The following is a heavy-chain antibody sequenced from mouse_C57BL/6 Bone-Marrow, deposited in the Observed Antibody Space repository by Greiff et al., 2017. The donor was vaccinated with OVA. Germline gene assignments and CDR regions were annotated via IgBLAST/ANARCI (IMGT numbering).Heavy chain of an antibody. V-gene: IGHV1-69*01. CDR2: IDPSVSYT. Sequence: QVQLQQPGAELVMPGASVKLSCKASGYTFTSYWMHWVKQRPGQGLEWIGEIDPSVSYTNYNQKFKGKSTLTVDNSSSTAYMQLSSLTSEDSAVYYCASIYYDYDGRGYYFDYWGQGTTLTVSS. J-gene: IGHJ2*01. CDR1: GYTFTSYW. D-gene: IGHD2-4*01. CDR3: ASIYYDYDGRGYYFDY.